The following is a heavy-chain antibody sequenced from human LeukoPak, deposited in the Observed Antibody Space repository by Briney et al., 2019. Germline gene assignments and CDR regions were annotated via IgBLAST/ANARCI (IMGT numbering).Heavy chain of an antibody. V-gene: IGHV4-59*08. D-gene: IGHD7-27*01. Sequence: SETLSLTRTVSGGSISSYYWSWIRQPPGKGLEWIGYIYYSGSTNYNPSLKSRVTISVDTSKNQFSLKLSSVTAADTAVYYCASWSGDRGYYYYMDVWGKGTTVTVSS. CDR1: GGSISSYY. CDR2: IYYSGST. J-gene: IGHJ6*03. CDR3: ASWSGDRGYYYYMDV.